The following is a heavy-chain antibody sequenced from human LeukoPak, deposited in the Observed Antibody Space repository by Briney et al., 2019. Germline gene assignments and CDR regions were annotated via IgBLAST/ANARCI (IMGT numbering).Heavy chain of an antibody. V-gene: IGHV5-51*03. CDR1: GYSFSSQW. Sequence: GESLKISCEGSGYSFSSQWIGWVRQMPGKGLEWMGVIYPGDSDTRYNPSFQGQVTISADKSISTAYLQWSSLKASDTAMYYCARLLTLTGYIDYWGQGTLVTVSS. CDR3: ARLLTLTGYIDY. J-gene: IGHJ4*02. D-gene: IGHD3-9*01. CDR2: IYPGDSDT.